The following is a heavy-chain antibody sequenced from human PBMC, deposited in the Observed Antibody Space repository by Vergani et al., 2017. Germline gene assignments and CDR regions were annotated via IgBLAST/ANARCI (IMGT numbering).Heavy chain of an antibody. CDR2: VFRYGNV. V-gene: IGHV4-59*01. J-gene: IGHJ2*01. CDR3: ARDFGGEWYFDL. D-gene: IGHD2-15*01. CDR1: GASIDSFY. Sequence: GLLQEPGPGRVKPSETLSLKCSVSGASIDSFYWSWLRQSPGKGLEWIGYVFRYGNVNYNPSFNFRAAIDTSNNQLSLRLSSVTAADTAVYYCARDFGGEWYFDLWGRGTFVTVSS.